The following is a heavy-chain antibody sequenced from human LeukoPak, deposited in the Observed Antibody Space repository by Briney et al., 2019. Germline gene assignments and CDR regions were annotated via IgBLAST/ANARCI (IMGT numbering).Heavy chain of an antibody. CDR3: ARESSGSYFD. Sequence: SETLSLTCAVYGGSFSGYYWSWIRQPPGKGLEWIGEINHSGSTNYNPSLKSRVTISVDTSKNQFSLKLSSVTAADTAVYYCARESSGSYFDWGQGTMVTVSS. D-gene: IGHD1-26*01. V-gene: IGHV4-34*01. J-gene: IGHJ3*01. CDR2: INHSGST. CDR1: GGSFSGYY.